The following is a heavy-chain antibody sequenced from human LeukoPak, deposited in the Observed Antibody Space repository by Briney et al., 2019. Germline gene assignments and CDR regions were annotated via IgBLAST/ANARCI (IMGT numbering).Heavy chain of an antibody. CDR2: ISGSGGST. Sequence: PGGSLRLSCAASGFTFSSYAMSWVRQAPGKGLEWVSAISGSGGSTYYADSVKGRFTISRDNSKNTLYLQMNSLKTEDTAVYYCTTRAPVGYEAFDIWGQGAMVTVSS. CDR1: GFTFSSYA. D-gene: IGHD1-26*01. CDR3: TTRAPVGYEAFDI. J-gene: IGHJ3*02. V-gene: IGHV3-23*01.